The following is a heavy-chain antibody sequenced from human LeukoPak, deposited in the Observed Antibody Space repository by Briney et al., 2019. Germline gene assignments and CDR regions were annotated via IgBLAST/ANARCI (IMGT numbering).Heavy chain of an antibody. CDR1: GFICSSYS. Sequence: GESLKISCAASGFICSSYSMNWVRQAPGKGLEWVSSISSSSSYIYYADSVKGRFTISRDNAKNSLYLQMNSLRAEDTAVYYCARDHDDSGNYDFWSGYYRGTNAFDIWGQGTMVTVSS. CDR3: ARDHDDSGNYDFWSGYYRGTNAFDI. V-gene: IGHV3-21*01. J-gene: IGHJ3*02. CDR2: ISSSSSYI. D-gene: IGHD3-3*01.